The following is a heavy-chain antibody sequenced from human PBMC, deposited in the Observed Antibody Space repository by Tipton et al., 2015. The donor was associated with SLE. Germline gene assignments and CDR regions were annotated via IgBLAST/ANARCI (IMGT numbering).Heavy chain of an antibody. J-gene: IGHJ4*02. CDR3: ARGSPGYSASWWGFDY. CDR1: GFTFNTYA. CDR2: IWYDATNK. V-gene: IGHV3-33*01. D-gene: IGHD6-13*01. Sequence: SLRLSCAASGFTFNTYAMHWVRQAPGKGLEWVAVIWYDATNKHYADSVKGRFTISRDNSKDTLYLEMNSLRVEDTAVYYCARGSPGYSASWWGFDYWGQGTLVTVPS.